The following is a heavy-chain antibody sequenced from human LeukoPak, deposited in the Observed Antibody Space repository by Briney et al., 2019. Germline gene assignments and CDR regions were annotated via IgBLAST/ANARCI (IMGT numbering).Heavy chain of an antibody. Sequence: SETLSLTCTVSGGSISSGGYYWSWIRQHPGKGLEWIGYIYYSGSTYYNPSLKSRVTISVDTSKNQFSLKLSSVTAADTAVYYCARDQDTAPFDYWGQGTLVTVSS. CDR2: IYYSGST. CDR1: GGSISSGGYY. J-gene: IGHJ4*02. CDR3: ARDQDTAPFDY. D-gene: IGHD5-18*01. V-gene: IGHV4-31*03.